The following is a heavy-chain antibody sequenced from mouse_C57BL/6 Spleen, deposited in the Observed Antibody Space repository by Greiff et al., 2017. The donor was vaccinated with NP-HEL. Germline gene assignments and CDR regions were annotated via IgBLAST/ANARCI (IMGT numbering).Heavy chain of an antibody. CDR1: GFNIKDYY. Sequence: VQLQQSGAELVRPGASVKLSCTASGFNIKDYYMHWVKQRPEQGLEWIGRIDPEDGDTEYAPKFQGKATMTADTSSNTAYLQLSSLTSEDTAVYYCTTPLYGSSTDWYFDVWGTGTTVTVSS. CDR3: TTPLYGSSTDWYFDV. D-gene: IGHD1-1*01. CDR2: IDPEDGDT. J-gene: IGHJ1*03. V-gene: IGHV14-1*01.